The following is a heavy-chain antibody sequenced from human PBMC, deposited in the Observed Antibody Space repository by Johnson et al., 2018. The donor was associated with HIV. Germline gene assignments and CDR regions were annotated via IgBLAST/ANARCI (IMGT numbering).Heavy chain of an antibody. D-gene: IGHD3-22*01. V-gene: IGHV3-66*01. J-gene: IGHJ3*01. CDR1: GFTVSSNY. Sequence: VQLMESGGGLVQPGGSLRLSCAASGFTVSSNYMSWVRQAPGKGLEWVSVIYSGGSTYYADSVKGRFTISRDNSKNTLYLQMGSLRDEDMSIYYCAIPYYYDSGTYHWGQGTMVTVSS. CDR2: IYSGGST. CDR3: AIPYYYDSGTYH.